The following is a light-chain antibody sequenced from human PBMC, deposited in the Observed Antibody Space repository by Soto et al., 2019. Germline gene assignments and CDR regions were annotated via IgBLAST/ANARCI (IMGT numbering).Light chain of an antibody. J-gene: IGLJ1*01. V-gene: IGLV2-23*01. Sequence: SVLTQPASVSGSPGQSITISCTGTNNLVSWYQQHPGKAPKVVVYEGTKRPSGVSNRFSGSNSGGTASLTISGLQAEDEASYFCCAYVGARSYVFGPGTKLTVL. CDR2: EGT. CDR1: NNL. CDR3: CAYVGARSYV.